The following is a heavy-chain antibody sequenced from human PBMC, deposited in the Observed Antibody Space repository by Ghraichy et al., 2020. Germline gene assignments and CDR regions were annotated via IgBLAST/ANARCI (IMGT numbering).Heavy chain of an antibody. Sequence: SETLSLTCTVSGGSISSYYWSWIRQPPGKGLEWIGYIYYSGYINSNPPLKSRVTMSVDPSKNPFSLNLTSVTAADTAVYYCARVREFGSLEGHGSGNDYFDYWGQGTLVTVSS. V-gene: IGHV4-59*01. CDR2: IYYSGYI. CDR3: ARVREFGSLEGHGSGNDYFDY. D-gene: IGHD3-10*01. J-gene: IGHJ4*02. CDR1: GGSISSYY.